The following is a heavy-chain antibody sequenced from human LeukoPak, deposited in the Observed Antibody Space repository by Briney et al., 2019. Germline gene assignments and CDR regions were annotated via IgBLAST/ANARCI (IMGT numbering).Heavy chain of an antibody. CDR1: GFTFSSYA. D-gene: IGHD4/OR15-4a*01. Sequence: GGSLRLSCAASGFTFSSYAMHWVRQAPGKGLEWVAVISYDGSNKYYADSVKGRFTISRDNSKNTLYLQMNSLRAEDTAVYYCAGATLYFDYWGQGTLVTVSS. J-gene: IGHJ4*02. CDR3: AGATLYFDY. V-gene: IGHV3-30-3*01. CDR2: ISYDGSNK.